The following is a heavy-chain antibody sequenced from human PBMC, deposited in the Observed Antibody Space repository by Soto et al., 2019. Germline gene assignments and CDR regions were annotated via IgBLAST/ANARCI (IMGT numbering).Heavy chain of an antibody. CDR2: IYYSGST. CDR3: ARVQSGYAYYYYYYMDV. D-gene: IGHD5-12*01. V-gene: IGHV4-59*01. Sequence: TLCPTRTVSVVSIRGFSRASVSHPPGKGLEWIGYIYYSGSTNYNPSLKSRVTISVDTSKNQFSLKLSSVTAADTAVYYCARVQSGYAYYYYYYMDVCGKGTTVT. CDR1: VVSIRGFS. J-gene: IGHJ6*03.